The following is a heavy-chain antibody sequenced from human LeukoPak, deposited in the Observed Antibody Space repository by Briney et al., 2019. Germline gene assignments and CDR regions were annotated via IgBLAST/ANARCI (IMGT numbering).Heavy chain of an antibody. V-gene: IGHV3-23*01. Sequence: GGSLRLSCAASGFIFSNYEMNWVRQAPGKGLEWVSAISGSGGSTYYADSVKGRFTISRDNSKNTLYLQMNSLRAEDTAVYYCAKEGSIAAAGTAFDYWGQGTLVTVSS. D-gene: IGHD6-13*01. CDR3: AKEGSIAAAGTAFDY. J-gene: IGHJ4*02. CDR2: ISGSGGST. CDR1: GFIFSNYE.